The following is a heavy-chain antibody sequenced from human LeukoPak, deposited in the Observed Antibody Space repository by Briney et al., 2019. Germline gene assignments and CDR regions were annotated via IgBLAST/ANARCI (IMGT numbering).Heavy chain of an antibody. J-gene: IGHJ4*02. V-gene: IGHV4-38-2*02. CDR2: IYHSGST. D-gene: IGHD3-22*01. CDR1: GYTISSGYY. CDR3: ARDSRQYDSSGYYLH. Sequence: SETLSLTCTVSGYTISSGYYWGWIRQPPGKGLEWIGGIYHSGSTYYNPSLTSRVTISVDTSKNQFSLKLSSGTAADTVVYYCARDSRQYDSSGYYLHWGQGTLVTVSS.